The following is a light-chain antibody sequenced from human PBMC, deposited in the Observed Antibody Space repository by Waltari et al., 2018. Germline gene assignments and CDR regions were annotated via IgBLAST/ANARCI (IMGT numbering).Light chain of an antibody. CDR1: SSDVGLYNY. CDR2: DVN. J-gene: IGLJ3*02. Sequence: QSALTQPASVSGSPGQSITITCTGTSSDVGLYNYVSWYQQHPGKAPKVIIYDVNMRPAGVSDRFSGSKSGNTASLTISGLQAEDEADYHCSSYTTSDTIWVFGGGTKLTVL. V-gene: IGLV2-14*01. CDR3: SSYTTSDTIWV.